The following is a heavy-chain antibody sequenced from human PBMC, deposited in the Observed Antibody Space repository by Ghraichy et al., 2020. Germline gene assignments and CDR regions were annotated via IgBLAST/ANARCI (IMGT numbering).Heavy chain of an antibody. V-gene: IGHV3-30*02. CDR1: GFSFSNYG. CDR3: AKVWGIQSYYYHGLDV. Sequence: GGSLRLSCDASGFSFSNYGMHWVRQAPGKGLEWVAFISYDGSQKYYVESVKGRFTISRDPSTSTLYLQMNSLRPEDTGIYRCAKVWGIQSYYYHGLDVWGRGTTVTVSS. D-gene: IGHD3-16*01. CDR2: ISYDGSQK. J-gene: IGHJ6*02.